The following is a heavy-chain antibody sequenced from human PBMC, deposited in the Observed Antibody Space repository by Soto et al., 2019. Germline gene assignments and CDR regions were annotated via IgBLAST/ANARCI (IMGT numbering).Heavy chain of an antibody. J-gene: IGHJ4*02. D-gene: IGHD1-7*01. V-gene: IGHV3-23*01. Sequence: GGSLRLSCATSGLTFSNYAMSWVRQAPGGGLEWVSSMSGSSSTTYYADSVRGRFTISRDRSKNTLYLQMSSLRAEATALYYCAKNQERELPRVIDFWGQGTLVTLS. CDR2: MSGSSSTT. CDR3: AKNQERELPRVIDF. CDR1: GLTFSNYA.